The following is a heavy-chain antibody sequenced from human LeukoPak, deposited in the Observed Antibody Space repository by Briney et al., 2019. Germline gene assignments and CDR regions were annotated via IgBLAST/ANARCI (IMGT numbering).Heavy chain of an antibody. CDR1: GITFSDYA. Sequence: GGSLRLSCTVSGITFSDYAMTWVRQALGKGLEWVGFIRSKAYGGTAEYAASVKGRFTFSRDDSKSIAYLQMNRLKNDDTAIYYCARGDGGSHYYYYYGLDVWGQGTTVTVSS. D-gene: IGHD1-26*01. J-gene: IGHJ6*02. CDR2: IRSKAYGGTA. V-gene: IGHV3-49*04. CDR3: ARGDGGSHYYYYYGLDV.